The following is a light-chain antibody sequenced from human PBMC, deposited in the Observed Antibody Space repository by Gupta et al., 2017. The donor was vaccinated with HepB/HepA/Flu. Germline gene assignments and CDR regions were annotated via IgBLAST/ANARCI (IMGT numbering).Light chain of an antibody. Sequence: QSALTQPASVSGSRGQSITMSCTGTSSDIGTYNLVSWYQQLPGKAPTLILYEVTKRPSGVSDRFSGSKSGNTASLTISGLQAQDEAQYYCCSYAGNSGLTFGGVTRLTVL. CDR1: SSDIGTYNL. V-gene: IGLV2-23*02. J-gene: IGLJ2*01. CDR2: EVT. CDR3: CSYAGNSGLT.